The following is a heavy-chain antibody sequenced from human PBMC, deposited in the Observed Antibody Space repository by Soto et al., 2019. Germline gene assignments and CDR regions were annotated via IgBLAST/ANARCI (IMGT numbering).Heavy chain of an antibody. CDR1: GYTFTGYY. CDR2: INPNSGGT. V-gene: IGHV1-2*02. D-gene: IGHD3-22*01. Sequence: ASVKVSCKASGYTFTGYYMHWVRQAPGQGLEWMGWINPNSGGTNYAQKFQGRVTMTRDTSISTAYMELSRLRSDDTAVYYCARDWYYYDSSGYYPTFDYWGQGTLVTVSS. CDR3: ARDWYYYDSSGYYPTFDY. J-gene: IGHJ4*02.